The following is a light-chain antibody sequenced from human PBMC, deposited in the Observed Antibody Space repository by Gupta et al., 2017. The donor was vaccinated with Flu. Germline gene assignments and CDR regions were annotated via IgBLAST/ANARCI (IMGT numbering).Light chain of an antibody. V-gene: IGKV3-15*01. Sequence: GERATRSSRASQSVSTNLAWFQQKQGPAPRLHSHCASTRATGLPVSVSGCGSGTDFTVTIRRLQSEDFGNYYCLHYDKWTLTLGQGTRVEIK. J-gene: IGKJ1*01. CDR2: CAS. CDR1: QSVSTN. CDR3: LHYDKWTLT.